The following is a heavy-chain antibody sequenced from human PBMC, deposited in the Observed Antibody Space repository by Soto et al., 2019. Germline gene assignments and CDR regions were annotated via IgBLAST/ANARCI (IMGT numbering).Heavy chain of an antibody. Sequence: QVQLVESGGGVVQPGRSLRLSCAATGFTFSSYGMHWVRQAPGKGLEWVAVISYDGSNKYYADSVKGRFTISRDNSKNAVYLQMNSLRVEDTAVYYCAKGFGKLPLDHLGQGTLVTVSS. D-gene: IGHD3-10*01. J-gene: IGHJ4*02. CDR1: GFTFSSYG. V-gene: IGHV3-30*18. CDR2: ISYDGSNK. CDR3: AKGFGKLPLDH.